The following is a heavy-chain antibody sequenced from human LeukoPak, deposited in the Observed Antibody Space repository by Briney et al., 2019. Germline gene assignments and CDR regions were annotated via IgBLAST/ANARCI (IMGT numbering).Heavy chain of an antibody. V-gene: IGHV4-34*01. J-gene: IGHJ5*02. CDR2: VSQSGVT. Sequence: SETLSLTCSVYGASFSDDFWTWIRQPPGKGLEWIGEVSQSGVTNYSPSLKSRVIISLDTSKNQFSLQLNSVTPEDTAVYYCARGSFKTGWFDPWGQGTLVTVSS. CDR1: GASFSDDF. CDR3: ARGSFKTGWFDP. D-gene: IGHD2-2*01.